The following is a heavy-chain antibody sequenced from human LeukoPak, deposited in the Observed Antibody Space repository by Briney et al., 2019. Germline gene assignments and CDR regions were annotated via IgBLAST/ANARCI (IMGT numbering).Heavy chain of an antibody. CDR1: GYTFTSYD. J-gene: IGHJ4*02. D-gene: IGHD3-10*01. Sequence: GASVKVSCKASGYTFTSYDIHWVRKATGQGLEWMGWMNPNSGDTGYAQKFQGRVTITRNTSMSTAYMELYSLRSEDTAVYYCATFRGFDYWGQGTLVTVSS. CDR3: ATFRGFDY. CDR2: MNPNSGDT. V-gene: IGHV1-8*03.